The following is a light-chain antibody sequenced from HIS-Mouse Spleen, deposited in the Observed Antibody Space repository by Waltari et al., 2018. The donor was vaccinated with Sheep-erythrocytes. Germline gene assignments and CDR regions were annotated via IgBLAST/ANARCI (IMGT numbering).Light chain of an antibody. CDR3: CSYAGSYNHV. CDR2: EVS. J-gene: IGLJ1*01. V-gene: IGLV2-8*01. Sequence: QSALTQPASVSGSPGQSITISCTGTSSDGGGYNYFSWYQQHPGKAPKLMIYEVSNRPSGVPDRFSGSKSGNTASLTISGLQAEDEADYYCCSYAGSYNHVFATGTKVTVL. CDR1: SSDGGGYNY.